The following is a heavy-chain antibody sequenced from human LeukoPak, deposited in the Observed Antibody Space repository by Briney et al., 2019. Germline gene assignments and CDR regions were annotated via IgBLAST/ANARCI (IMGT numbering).Heavy chain of an antibody. J-gene: IGHJ5*02. V-gene: IGHV1-2*02. CDR1: GYTFTGYY. Sequence: PSASVKVSCKASGYTFTGYYMHWVRQAPGQGLEWMGWINPNSGGTNYAQKFQGRVTMTRDTSISTAYMELSRLRSDDTAVYYCARDFFSPNYYDSSGYPNWFDPWGQGTLVTVSS. D-gene: IGHD3-22*01. CDR3: ARDFFSPNYYDSSGYPNWFDP. CDR2: INPNSGGT.